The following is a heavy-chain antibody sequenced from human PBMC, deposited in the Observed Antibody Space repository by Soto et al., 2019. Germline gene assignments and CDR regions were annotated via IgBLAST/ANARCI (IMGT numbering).Heavy chain of an antibody. CDR3: AKNPPCSCLWWGFGMDV. CDR2: TFTGGST. Sequence: EVQLVETGGGLIQPGGSLRLSCLASGFSVTTNYIIWVRQPPGKVLAWVSTTFTGGSTHYADSVMCRFSISRDNYKNTVYLQMDFLRVEDTAVYYCAKNPPCSCLWWGFGMDVWGQGTTVSVSS. D-gene: IGHD3-10*01. CDR1: GFSVTTNY. V-gene: IGHV3-53*02. J-gene: IGHJ6*02.